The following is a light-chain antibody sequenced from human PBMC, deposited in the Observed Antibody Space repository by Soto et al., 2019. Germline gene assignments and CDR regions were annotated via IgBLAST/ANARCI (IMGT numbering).Light chain of an antibody. CDR3: QQRSNWPPT. Sequence: EIVLTQSPATLSLSPGESATLSCRASQSMSSSYLAWYQQKPGQAPRLVIYGASSRATGIPARFSGSGSGTDFTLTISSLEPEDFAVYYCQQRSNWPPTFGQGTKVDIK. J-gene: IGKJ1*01. CDR2: GAS. V-gene: IGKV3D-20*02. CDR1: QSMSSSY.